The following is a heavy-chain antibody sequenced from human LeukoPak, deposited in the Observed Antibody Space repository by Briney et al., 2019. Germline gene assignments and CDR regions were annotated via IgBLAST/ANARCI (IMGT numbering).Heavy chain of an antibody. CDR1: GYSINSGYY. Sequence: SETLPLTCSVSGYSINSGYYWGWIRQPPGKGLEWIGSIYHSGSTYYNPSLKSRVTISVDTSKNQFSLKLRSVTAADTAVYYCARIVGGILTGYYRSTRYYYYMDVWGKGTTVTISS. CDR2: IYHSGST. V-gene: IGHV4-38-2*02. D-gene: IGHD3-9*01. J-gene: IGHJ6*03. CDR3: ARIVGGILTGYYRSTRYYYYMDV.